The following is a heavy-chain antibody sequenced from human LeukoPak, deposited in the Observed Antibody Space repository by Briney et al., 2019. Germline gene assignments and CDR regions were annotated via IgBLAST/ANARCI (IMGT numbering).Heavy chain of an antibody. J-gene: IGHJ5*02. D-gene: IGHD6-13*01. V-gene: IGHV4-4*02. Sequence: PSETLSLTCAVSGGSISSSNWWWGGRQPPGKGVEWILEIYHSGSTNYNPSLKSRVTISVDKSKNQFYMQLSSATAADTAVYYCARGVAAAGTDWFDPWGQGTLVTVSS. CDR3: ARGVAAAGTDWFDP. CDR1: GGSISSSNW. CDR2: IYHSGST.